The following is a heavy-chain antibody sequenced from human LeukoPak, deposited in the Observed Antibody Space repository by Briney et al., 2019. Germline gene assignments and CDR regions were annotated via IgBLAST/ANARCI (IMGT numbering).Heavy chain of an antibody. CDR2: IYHSGST. CDR3: ARPHYGIVALFGY. D-gene: IGHD3-10*01. CDR1: GDSMSSGYY. J-gene: IGHJ4*02. Sequence: SETLSLTCAVSGDSMSSGYYWGWIRQPPGKGLEWIGSIYHSGSTYYNPSLKSRVTISIDTSKNQFSLKLTSVTAEDTALYYGARPHYGIVALFGYWGQGTLVTVSS. V-gene: IGHV4-38-2*01.